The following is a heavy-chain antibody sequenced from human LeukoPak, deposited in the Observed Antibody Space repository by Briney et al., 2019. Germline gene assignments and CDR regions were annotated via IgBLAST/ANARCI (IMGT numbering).Heavy chain of an antibody. CDR2: ISSSGSTI. V-gene: IGHV3-48*04. J-gene: IGHJ4*02. CDR3: AREGRWLHQYYFDY. Sequence: GGSLRLSCAASGFTFSSYWMSWVRQAPGKGLEWVSYISSSGSTIYYADSVKGRFTISRDNAKNSLYLQMNSLRAEDTAVYYCAREGRWLHQYYFDYWGQGTLVTVSS. D-gene: IGHD5-12*01. CDR1: GFTFSSYW.